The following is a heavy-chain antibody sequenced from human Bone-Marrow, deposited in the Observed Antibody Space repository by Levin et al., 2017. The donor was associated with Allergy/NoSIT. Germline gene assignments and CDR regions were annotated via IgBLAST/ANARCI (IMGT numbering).Heavy chain of an antibody. J-gene: IGHJ4*02. CDR3: ARDGYNYGQFDY. CDR1: GGSISSGGYS. CDR2: IYHSGST. D-gene: IGHD5-18*01. Sequence: SETLSLTCAVSGGSISSGGYSWSWIRQPPGKGLEWIGYIYHSGSTYYNPSLKSRVTISVDMSKNQFSLKLSSVTAADTAVYYCARDGYNYGQFDYWGQGTLVTVSS. V-gene: IGHV4-30-2*01.